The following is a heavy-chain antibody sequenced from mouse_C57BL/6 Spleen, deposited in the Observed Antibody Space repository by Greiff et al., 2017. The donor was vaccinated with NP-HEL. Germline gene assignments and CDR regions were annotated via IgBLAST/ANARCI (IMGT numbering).Heavy chain of an antibody. V-gene: IGHV1-81*01. J-gene: IGHJ4*01. CDR1: GYTFTSYG. CDR3: ASRADY. Sequence: VKLQESGAELARPGASVKLSCKASGYTFTSYGISWVKQRTGQGLEWIGEIYPRSGNTYYNEKFKGKATLTADKSSSTAYMELRSLTSEDSAVYFCASRADYWGQGTSVTVSS. CDR2: IYPRSGNT.